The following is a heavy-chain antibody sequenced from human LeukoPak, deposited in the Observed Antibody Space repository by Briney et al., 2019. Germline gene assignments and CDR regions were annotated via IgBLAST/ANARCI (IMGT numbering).Heavy chain of an antibody. CDR1: GYSISTGYY. D-gene: IGHD3-22*01. CDR2: FYHGGST. Sequence: SETLSLTCTVSGYSISTGYYWDWIRQPPGKGLEWIGAFYHGGSTYYNPSLKSRVTISVDTSKNQFSLNLTSVTAADTAVYYCARGAVLYYYDSSGYYGFDYWGQGTLVTVSS. CDR3: ARGAVLYYYDSSGYYGFDY. J-gene: IGHJ4*02. V-gene: IGHV4-38-2*02.